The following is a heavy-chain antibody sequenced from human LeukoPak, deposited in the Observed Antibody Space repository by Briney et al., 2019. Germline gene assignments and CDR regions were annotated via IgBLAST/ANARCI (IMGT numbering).Heavy chain of an antibody. CDR2: IYMSGST. CDR3: ARDWGIAAATPYYFDH. CDR1: VGSISSGNYY. Sequence: SETLSLTCTVSVGSISSGNYYYSWIRQSAGKGMEWIGNIYMSGSTRYNPSLMSRVAMSVDTSKNQFSLKISSATAADTAVYYCARDWGIAAATPYYFDHWGQGILVTVSS. V-gene: IGHV4-61*09. J-gene: IGHJ4*02. D-gene: IGHD6-13*01.